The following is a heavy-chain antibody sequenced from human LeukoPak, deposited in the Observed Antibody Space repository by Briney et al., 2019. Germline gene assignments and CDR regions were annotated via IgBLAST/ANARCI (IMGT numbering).Heavy chain of an antibody. V-gene: IGHV4-59*01. Sequence: SETLSLTCTVSGGSISSYYWSWIRQPPGKGLEWIGYIYYSGSTNYNPSLKSRVTISVDTSKNQFSLKLSSVTAADTAVYYCARGFPTLFDYWGQGTLVTVSS. CDR2: IYYSGST. J-gene: IGHJ4*02. CDR1: GGSISSYY. CDR3: ARGFPTLFDY.